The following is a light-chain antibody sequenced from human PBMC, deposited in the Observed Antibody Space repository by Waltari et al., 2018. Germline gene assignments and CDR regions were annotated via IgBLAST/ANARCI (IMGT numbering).Light chain of an antibody. Sequence: EIVLTQSPGTLSLSPGATAILSGRASQSVIKYLAWYQQKPGQAPRPLLFGASSRATGIPDRFSGSGSGTDLSLTISRVEPEDFAVYYCQQYVSLPATFGQGTKVEIE. CDR1: QSVIKY. CDR2: GAS. J-gene: IGKJ1*01. V-gene: IGKV3-20*01. CDR3: QQYVSLPAT.